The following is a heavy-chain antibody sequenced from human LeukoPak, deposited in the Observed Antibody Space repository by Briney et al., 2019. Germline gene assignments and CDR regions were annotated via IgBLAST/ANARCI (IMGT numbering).Heavy chain of an antibody. J-gene: IGHJ4*02. V-gene: IGHV4-59*13. D-gene: IGHD1-26*01. CDR3: ARVASGSRPDFDY. CDR1: GVSISCYY. CDR2: NSYCEST. Sequence: SETLSLTCTVSGVSISCYYWSWIRQPRGGALEWLGYNSYCESTNYNPSLKSRVNISVDTSKIQFSLKLSSVTAADTALYYCARVASGSRPDFDYWGQGTLVTVS.